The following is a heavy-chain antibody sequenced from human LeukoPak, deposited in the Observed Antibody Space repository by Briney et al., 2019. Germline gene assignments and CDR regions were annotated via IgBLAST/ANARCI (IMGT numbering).Heavy chain of an antibody. J-gene: IGHJ3*02. CDR3: ASSVYQSRVVPVQNAFDI. Sequence: ASVKVSCKASGYTFTSYYMHWVRQAPGQGLEWVGIINPSGGSTTYAQKFQGRVTMTRDTSTSTVYMELSSLRSEDTAVYYCASSVYQSRVVPVQNAFDIWGQGTMVTVSS. CDR1: GYTFTSYY. D-gene: IGHD2-2*01. V-gene: IGHV1-46*01. CDR2: INPSGGST.